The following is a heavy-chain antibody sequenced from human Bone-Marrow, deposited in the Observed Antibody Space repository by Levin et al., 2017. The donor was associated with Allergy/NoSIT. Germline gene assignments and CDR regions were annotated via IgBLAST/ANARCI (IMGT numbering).Heavy chain of an antibody. CDR2: IIPILGIA. Sequence: ASVKVSCKASGGTFSSYTISWVRQAPGQGLEWMGRIIPILGIANYAQKFQGRVTITADKSTSTAYMELSSLRSEDTAVYYCARGPVMAAMANWYFDLWGRGTLVTVSS. D-gene: IGHD2-21*02. CDR1: GGTFSSYT. V-gene: IGHV1-69*02. J-gene: IGHJ2*01. CDR3: ARGPVMAAMANWYFDL.